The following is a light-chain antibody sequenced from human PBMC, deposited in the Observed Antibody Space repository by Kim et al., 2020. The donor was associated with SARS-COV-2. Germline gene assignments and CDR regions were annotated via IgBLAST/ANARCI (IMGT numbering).Light chain of an antibody. V-gene: IGKV3-11*01. CDR2: YAS. Sequence: PPGERATLSCRASQSVSSYLAWYQQKPGQAPRLLIYYASNRATGIPARFSGSGSGTDFTLTISSLEPEDFAVYYCQQRSNWPPITFGQGTRLEIK. J-gene: IGKJ5*01. CDR1: QSVSSY. CDR3: QQRSNWPPIT.